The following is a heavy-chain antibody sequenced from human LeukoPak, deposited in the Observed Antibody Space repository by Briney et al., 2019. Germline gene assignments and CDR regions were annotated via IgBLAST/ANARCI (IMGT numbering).Heavy chain of an antibody. CDR3: ARAKRSGYREFGGFDY. CDR2: TYYRSKWYN. D-gene: IGHD3-3*01. CDR1: GGSVSSNSAA. Sequence: SQTLSLTCAISGGSVSSNSAAWNWIRQSPSRGLERLGRTYYRSKWYNDYAVSVKSRITINPDTSKNQFSLQLNSVTPEDTAVYYCARAKRSGYREFGGFDYWGQGTLVTVSS. V-gene: IGHV6-1*01. J-gene: IGHJ4*02.